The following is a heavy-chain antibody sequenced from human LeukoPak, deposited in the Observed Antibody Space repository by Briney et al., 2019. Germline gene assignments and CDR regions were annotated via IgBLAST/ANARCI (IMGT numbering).Heavy chain of an antibody. D-gene: IGHD6-19*01. J-gene: IGHJ4*02. CDR1: RFTFSSYA. CDR2: ISGSGGST. CDR3: AKLLSGWYSYY. Sequence: GGSLRLSCAASRFTFSSYAMSWVRQAPGKGLEWVSAISGSGGSTYYADSVKGRFTISRDNSKNTLYLQMNSLRAEDTAVYYCAKLLSGWYSYYWGQGTLVTVSS. V-gene: IGHV3-23*01.